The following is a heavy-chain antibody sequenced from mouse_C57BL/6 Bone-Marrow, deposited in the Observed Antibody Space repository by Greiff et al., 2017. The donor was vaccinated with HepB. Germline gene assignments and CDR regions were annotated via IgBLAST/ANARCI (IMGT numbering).Heavy chain of an antibody. D-gene: IGHD1-1*01. J-gene: IGHJ3*01. V-gene: IGHV14-4*01. CDR2: IDPENGDT. CDR3: YYDGRGAMAY. Sequence: EVQLQQSGAELVRPGASVKLSCTASGFNFKDDYMHWVKQRPEQGLEWIGWIDPENGDTEYASKFQGKATRTADTSSNTTYLQLRSRTSEDTAVHYCYYDGRGAMAYWGQGTLVTDSA. CDR1: GFNFKDDY.